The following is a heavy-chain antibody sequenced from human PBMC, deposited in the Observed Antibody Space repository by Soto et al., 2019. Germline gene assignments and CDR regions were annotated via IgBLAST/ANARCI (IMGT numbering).Heavy chain of an antibody. Sequence: QVQLQESGPGLVKPSQTLSLTCTVSGDSISRGGYYWNWLRQHPRKGLEWIGYIYHSGSTIYNPSLKSQVTXPXXXSXXPLSLELSNVTAADTAVYYCARDGAGAYGLGWFDPWGQGILVTVSS. CDR2: IYHSGST. J-gene: IGHJ5*02. V-gene: IGHV4-31*01. CDR1: GDSISRGGYY. D-gene: IGHD2-21*01. CDR3: ARDGAGAYGLGWFDP.